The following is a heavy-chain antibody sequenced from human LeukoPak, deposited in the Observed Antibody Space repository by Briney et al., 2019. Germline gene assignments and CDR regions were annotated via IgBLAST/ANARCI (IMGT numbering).Heavy chain of an antibody. V-gene: IGHV3-11*04. J-gene: IGHJ3*02. CDR1: GFTFSDYY. Sequence: GGSLRLSCAASGFTFSDYYMSWIRQAPGKGLEWVSYISSSGSTIYYADSVKGRFTISRDNAKNSLYLQMNSLRAEDTAVYYCARVSVLMVYTDAFDIWGQGTMVTVSS. CDR3: ARVSVLMVYTDAFDI. D-gene: IGHD2-8*01. CDR2: ISSSGSTI.